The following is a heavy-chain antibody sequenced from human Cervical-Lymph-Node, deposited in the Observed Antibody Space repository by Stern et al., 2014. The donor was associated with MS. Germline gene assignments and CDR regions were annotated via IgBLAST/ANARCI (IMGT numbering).Heavy chain of an antibody. CDR1: GYNFINYW. J-gene: IGHJ4*02. Sequence: EVQLVQSGAELKKSGESLKISCKTSGYNFINYWIAWVRQVPGKGLEWIWIIYPGDSDIRYSPSFQGHVTMSVDRSITTAYLQWNSLKASDSGVYYCARWSVACDYWGQGALITVSS. CDR3: ARWSVACDY. V-gene: IGHV5-51*03. D-gene: IGHD2-21*01. CDR2: IYPGDSDI.